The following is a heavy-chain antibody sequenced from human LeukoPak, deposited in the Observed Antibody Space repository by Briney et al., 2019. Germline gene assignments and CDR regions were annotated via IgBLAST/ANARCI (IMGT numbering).Heavy chain of an antibody. CDR3: VSPRGFSYGYFDY. CDR2: IYYSKNT. D-gene: IGHD5-18*01. Sequence: KSSETLSLTCTVSGGSISSSSAYWGWIRQPPGKGLEWIGSIYYSKNTYYNPSLKSRVTISADTSKNQFSLTLGSVSATDTAVYYCVSPRGFSYGYFDYWAREPWSPSPQ. V-gene: IGHV4-39*01. J-gene: IGHJ4*02. CDR1: GGSISSSSAY.